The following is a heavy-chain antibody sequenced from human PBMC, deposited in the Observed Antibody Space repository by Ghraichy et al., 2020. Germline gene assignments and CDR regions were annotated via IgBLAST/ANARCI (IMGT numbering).Heavy chain of an antibody. Sequence: SVKVSCKASGGTFSSYAISWVRQAPGQGLEWMGGIIPIFGTANYAQKFQGRVTITADESTSTAYMELSSLRSEDTAVYYCASPDFWSGYGSGDAFDIWGQGTMVTVSS. CDR3: ASPDFWSGYGSGDAFDI. V-gene: IGHV1-69*13. CDR2: IIPIFGTA. CDR1: GGTFSSYA. D-gene: IGHD3-3*01. J-gene: IGHJ3*02.